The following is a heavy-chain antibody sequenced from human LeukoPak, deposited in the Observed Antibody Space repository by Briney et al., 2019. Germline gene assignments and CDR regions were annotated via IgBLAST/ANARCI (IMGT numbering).Heavy chain of an antibody. CDR3: ARELHCTNGSCYSDY. Sequence: GASVKVSCKASGYNLISYGFTWVRQAPGQGLEWMGWISGYNGNTNYAQKFQDRVTMTTDTSTSTAYMELRSLRSDDTAVYFCARELHCTNGSCYSDYWGQGTLVTVSS. CDR2: ISGYNGNT. J-gene: IGHJ4*02. D-gene: IGHD2-8*01. V-gene: IGHV1-18*01. CDR1: GYNLISYG.